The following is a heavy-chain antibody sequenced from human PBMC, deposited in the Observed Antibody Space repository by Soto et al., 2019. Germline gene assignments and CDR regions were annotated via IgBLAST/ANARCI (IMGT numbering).Heavy chain of an antibody. CDR2: ISAYNGNT. V-gene: IGHV1-18*01. Sequence: ASVKVSCKASGYTFTNYGISWVRQAPGQGLEWMGWISAYNGNTKYAQKFQGRVTMTTDTSTSTAYMELRSLRSDDTAVYYCARGVGSGSYYNNYNWSDPWGQGTLVTVS. D-gene: IGHD3-10*01. CDR1: GYTFTNYG. CDR3: ARGVGSGSYYNNYNWSDP. J-gene: IGHJ5*02.